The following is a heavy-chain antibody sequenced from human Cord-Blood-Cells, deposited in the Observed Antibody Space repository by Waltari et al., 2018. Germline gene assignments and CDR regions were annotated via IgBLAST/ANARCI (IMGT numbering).Heavy chain of an antibody. CDR2: IIPIFGTA. CDR1: GGTFSSYA. CDR3: ARALRGQQLVPYYYYGMDV. Sequence: QVQLVQSGAEVKKPGSSVKVSCKASGGTFSSYAISWVRQAPGQGLEWMGGIIPIFGTANDAQKFQGRVTITADKSTSTAYMELSSLRSEDTAVYYCARALRGQQLVPYYYYGMDVWGQGTTVTVSS. D-gene: IGHD6-13*01. J-gene: IGHJ6*02. V-gene: IGHV1-69*06.